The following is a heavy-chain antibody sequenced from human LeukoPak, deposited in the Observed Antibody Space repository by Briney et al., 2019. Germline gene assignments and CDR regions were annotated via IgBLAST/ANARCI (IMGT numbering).Heavy chain of an antibody. CDR1: GFTFSSYS. D-gene: IGHD6-13*01. V-gene: IGHV3-21*01. CDR2: ISSSSSYI. Sequence: KTGGSLRLSCAASGFTFSSYSMNWVRQAPGKGLEWVSSISSSSSYIYYADSVKGRFTISRDNAKNSLYLQMNSLRAEDTAVYYCAREGRFLAAAGNKQIDYWGQGTLVTVSS. J-gene: IGHJ4*02. CDR3: AREGRFLAAAGNKQIDY.